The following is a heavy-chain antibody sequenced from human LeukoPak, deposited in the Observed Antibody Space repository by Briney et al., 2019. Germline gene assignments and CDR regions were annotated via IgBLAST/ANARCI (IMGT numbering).Heavy chain of an antibody. CDR1: AYTFTGNH. CDR2: IHPNRGAI. CDR3: ARDGENLAAVTFDI. V-gene: IGHV1-2*02. D-gene: IGHD6-13*01. J-gene: IGHJ3*02. Sequence: ASLKVSCEATAYTFTGNHMHSVRQAPGQGLEWIGWIHPNRGAIKYAQKFQGRVIMTRDTSISTAYMELSSLRSDDTAVYYCARDGENLAAVTFDIWGQATMVTVSS.